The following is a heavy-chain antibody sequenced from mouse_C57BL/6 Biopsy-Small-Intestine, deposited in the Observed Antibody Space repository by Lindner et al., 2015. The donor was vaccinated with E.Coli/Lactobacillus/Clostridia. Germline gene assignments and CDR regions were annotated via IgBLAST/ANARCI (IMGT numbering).Heavy chain of an antibody. J-gene: IGHJ2*01. CDR1: GYTFTSYT. Sequence: VQLQESGAELARPGASVKMSCKASGYTFTSYTMHWVKQRPEQGLEWIGYINLSSGYTKYNQKFKGKATLTVDKSSSTAYMELRSLTSEDSAVYYCASLTGTKGYFDYWGQGTTLTVSS. CDR3: ASLTGTKGYFDY. D-gene: IGHD4-1*01. CDR2: INLSSGYT. V-gene: IGHV1-4*01.